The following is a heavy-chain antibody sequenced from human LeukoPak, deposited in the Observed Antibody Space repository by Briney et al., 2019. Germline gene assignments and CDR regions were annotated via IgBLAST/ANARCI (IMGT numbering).Heavy chain of an antibody. CDR1: GYTFTSYG. V-gene: IGHV1-18*01. Sequence: GASVKVSCKASGYTFTSYGISWVRQAPGQGLEWMGWISAYNGNTNYAQKLQGRVTMTTDTSTSTAYMELRSLRSDDTAVYYCARDSVSWIQLWSTVAYYYYYYTDVWGKGTTVTVSS. CDR3: ARDSVSWIQLWSTVAYYYYYYTDV. J-gene: IGHJ6*03. D-gene: IGHD5-18*01. CDR2: ISAYNGNT.